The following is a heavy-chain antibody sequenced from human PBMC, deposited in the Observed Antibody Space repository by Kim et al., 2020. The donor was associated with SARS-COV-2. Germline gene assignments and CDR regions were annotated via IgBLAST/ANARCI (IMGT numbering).Heavy chain of an antibody. CDR3: ARHLYYDILTGPYYFDY. J-gene: IGHJ4*02. Sequence: LKSRVTISVDTSKNQFSLKLSSVTAADTAVYYCARHLYYDILTGPYYFDYWGQGTLVTVSS. V-gene: IGHV4-59*08. D-gene: IGHD3-9*01.